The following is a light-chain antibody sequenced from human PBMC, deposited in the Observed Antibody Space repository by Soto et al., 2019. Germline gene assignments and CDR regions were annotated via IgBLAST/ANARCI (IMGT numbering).Light chain of an antibody. CDR1: QGVSDW. Sequence: DIQMTQSPSSLSASVVDSATITCRASQGVSDWVAWYQQKPGEAPKLLIYGSSSLLSGVPSRFSGTRSGTDFTLTISSLQPEDNATYYCQQYDNRPFTFGPGTKVDIK. CDR2: GSS. V-gene: IGKV1D-16*01. J-gene: IGKJ3*01. CDR3: QQYDNRPFT.